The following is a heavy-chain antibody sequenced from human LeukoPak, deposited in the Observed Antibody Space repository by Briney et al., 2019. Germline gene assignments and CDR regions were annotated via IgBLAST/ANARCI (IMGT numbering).Heavy chain of an antibody. CDR1: GGSISSSSYY. D-gene: IGHD3-10*01. V-gene: IGHV4-39*01. CDR3: ARHLGRHLWFGDAFDI. CDR2: IHDSGST. J-gene: IGHJ3*02. Sequence: KTSETLSLTCTVSGGSISSSSYYWGWIRQPPGKGLEWIGSIHDSGSTYYNPSLKSRVTISVDTSKNQFSLKLSSVTAADTAVYYCARHLGRHLWFGDAFDIWGQGTMVTVSS.